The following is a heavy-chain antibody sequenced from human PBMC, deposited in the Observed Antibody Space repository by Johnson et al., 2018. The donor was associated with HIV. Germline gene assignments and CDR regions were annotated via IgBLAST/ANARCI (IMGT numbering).Heavy chain of an antibody. D-gene: IGHD3-10*01. CDR3: ARDRGLDAFDI. V-gene: IGHV3-66*01. J-gene: IGHJ3*02. CDR2: IYSGGST. CDR1: GFTFSSYA. Sequence: VQLVESGGGLVQPGGSLRLSCAASGFTFSSYAMSWVRQAPGTGLEWVSVIYSGGSTYYADSVQGRFNISRDNSKNTVYLQMNSLRVEDTAVYYCARDRGLDAFDIWGKGTMVTVSS.